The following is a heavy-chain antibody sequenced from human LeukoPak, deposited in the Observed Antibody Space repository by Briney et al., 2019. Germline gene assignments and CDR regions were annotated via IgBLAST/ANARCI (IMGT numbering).Heavy chain of an antibody. Sequence: SETLSLTCIVSRGSISSYYWSWIRQPPGKGLEGIGYLYYGGSTNYNRSLKSRVTISGDTSKNHFSLNLSSVPDADTDMYYCARGRYYYDSSGYPYNWFDPWGQGTLVTVSS. J-gene: IGHJ5*02. CDR1: RGSISSYY. CDR3: ARGRYYYDSSGYPYNWFDP. CDR2: LYYGGST. D-gene: IGHD3-22*01. V-gene: IGHV4-59*01.